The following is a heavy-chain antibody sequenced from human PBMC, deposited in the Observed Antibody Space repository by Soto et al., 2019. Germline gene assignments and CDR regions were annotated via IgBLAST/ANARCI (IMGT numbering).Heavy chain of an antibody. CDR3: ARGVSSSWYDYYYGMDV. Sequence: PSETLSLTCAVYGGSFSGYYWSWIRQPPGKGLEWIGEINHSGSTNYNPSLKSRVTISVDTSKNQFSLKLSSVTAAVTAVYYCARGVSSSWYDYYYGMDVWGQGTTVT. J-gene: IGHJ6*02. D-gene: IGHD6-13*01. V-gene: IGHV4-34*01. CDR2: INHSGST. CDR1: GGSFSGYY.